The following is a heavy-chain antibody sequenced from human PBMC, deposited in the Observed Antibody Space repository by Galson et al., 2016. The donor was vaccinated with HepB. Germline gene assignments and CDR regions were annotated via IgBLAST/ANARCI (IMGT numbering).Heavy chain of an antibody. Sequence: SLRLSCAASGFSFSNYALHWVRQAPGKGLDWLAVISSDGGNIYYADSVKGRFTISRDIYKNTLYLEMNSLRDEDTAMYHCARVNWNYAAYYFDYWGQGTLVTVSS. J-gene: IGHJ4*02. CDR1: GFSFSNYA. D-gene: IGHD1-7*01. CDR2: ISSDGGNI. V-gene: IGHV3-30-3*01. CDR3: ARVNWNYAAYYFDY.